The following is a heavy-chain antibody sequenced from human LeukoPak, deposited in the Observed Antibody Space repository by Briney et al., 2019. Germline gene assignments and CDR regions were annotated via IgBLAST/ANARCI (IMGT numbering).Heavy chain of an antibody. CDR3: AKAYGGAYFDY. CDR2: ISYDGSNK. J-gene: IGHJ4*02. V-gene: IGHV3-30*18. CDR1: GFTFSSYG. Sequence: PGRSLRLSCAASGFTFSSYGMHWVRQAPGKGLEWVAVISYDGSNKYYADSVKGRFTISRDNSKNTLYLQMNSLRAEDTAVYYCAKAYGGAYFDYWGQGTLVTVSS. D-gene: IGHD4-23*01.